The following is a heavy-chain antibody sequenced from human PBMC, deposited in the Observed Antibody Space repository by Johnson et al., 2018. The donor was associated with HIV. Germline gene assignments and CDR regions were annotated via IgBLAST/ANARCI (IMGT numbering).Heavy chain of an antibody. CDR2: IKQDGSEK. D-gene: IGHD6-19*01. V-gene: IGHV3-7*01. Sequence: VQLVESGGGLVQPGGSLRLSCAASGFSVTTDYMNWVRQAPGKGLEWVANIKQDGSEKYYVDSVKGRFTISRDNSKNTLYLQMNRLRAEDTAVYYCAKALARYSSGWHDAFDIWGQGTIVTVSS. J-gene: IGHJ3*02. CDR1: GFSVTTDY. CDR3: AKALARYSSGWHDAFDI.